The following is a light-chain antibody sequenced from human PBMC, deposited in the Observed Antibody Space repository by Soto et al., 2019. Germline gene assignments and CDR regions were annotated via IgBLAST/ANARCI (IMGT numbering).Light chain of an antibody. CDR1: NSDIGDYKF. CDR2: DVS. J-gene: IGLJ3*02. CDR3: CSYPGTHTWV. Sequence: QSVLPQPRSVSGSPGQSVAISCTGTNSDIGDYKFVSWYQQHPGKAPKVMIYDVSKRPSGVPDRFSGSKSGNTASLTISGLQAEDEADYYCCSYPGTHTWVFGGGTKVTVL. V-gene: IGLV2-11*01.